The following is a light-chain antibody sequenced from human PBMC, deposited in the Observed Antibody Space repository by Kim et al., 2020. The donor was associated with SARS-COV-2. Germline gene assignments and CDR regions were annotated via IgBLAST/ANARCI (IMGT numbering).Light chain of an antibody. CDR3: HQFFAAPPS. CDR1: QSVLYSSNSKSA. CDR2: WAS. V-gene: IGKV4-1*01. J-gene: IGKJ2*03. Sequence: RATINCKSSQSVLYSSNSKSALAWYQQKSEQPPKLLLYWASTRESGVPDRFSGSGSGTDFTLTISGLQAEDVAVYYCHQFFAAPPSFGQGTKLEI.